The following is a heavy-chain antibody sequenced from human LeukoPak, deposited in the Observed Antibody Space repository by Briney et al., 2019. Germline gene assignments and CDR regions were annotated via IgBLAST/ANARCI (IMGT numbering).Heavy chain of an antibody. D-gene: IGHD2-21*02. CDR2: NNPGDGDT. CDR3: ARRGVTTRDSYYYAMHV. Sequence: ASVKVSCKASGYTFTNYAVHWVRQAPGQRPEWMGRNNPGDGDTKYSQNFQGRVTFARDTSANTAFMELSSLRSEDTAVYYCARRGVTTRDSYYYAMHVWGQGTTVTVSS. J-gene: IGHJ6*02. V-gene: IGHV1-3*01. CDR1: GYTFTNYA.